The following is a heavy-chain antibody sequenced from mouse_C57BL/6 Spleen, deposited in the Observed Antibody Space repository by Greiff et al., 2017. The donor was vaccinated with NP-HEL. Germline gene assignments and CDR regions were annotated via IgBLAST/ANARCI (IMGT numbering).Heavy chain of an antibody. V-gene: IGHV6-3*01. CDR1: GFTFSNYW. J-gene: IGHJ4*01. D-gene: IGHD4-1*01. Sequence: VQLKESGGGLVQPGGSMKLSCVASGFTFSNYWMNWVRQSPEKGLEWVAQIRLKSDNYATHYAESVKGRFTISRDDSKSSDYLQMNNIRAEDTGIYYCTESGTRAMDYWGQGTSVTVSS. CDR2: IRLKSDNYAT. CDR3: TESGTRAMDY.